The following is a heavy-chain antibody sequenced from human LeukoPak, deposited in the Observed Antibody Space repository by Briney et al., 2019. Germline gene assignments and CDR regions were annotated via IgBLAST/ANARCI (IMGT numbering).Heavy chain of an antibody. CDR2: VDPEDGRT. CDR1: GYTFIHDH. V-gene: IGHV1-69-2*01. Sequence: ASVKISCKASGYTFIHDHMHWVRQAPGKALECMGRVDPEDGRTIYAERFRDRVTITADRSTDTVYLEVTRLNSDDTAVYFCATVAMLSTAFYFDHWGQGTLVTVSS. CDR3: ATVAMLSTAFYFDH. J-gene: IGHJ4*02. D-gene: IGHD2-8*01.